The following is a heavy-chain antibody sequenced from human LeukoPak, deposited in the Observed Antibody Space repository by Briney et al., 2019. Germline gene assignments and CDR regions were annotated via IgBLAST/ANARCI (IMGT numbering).Heavy chain of an antibody. V-gene: IGHV4-34*01. CDR1: GGSFSGYY. CDR2: INHSGST. CDR3: ARGYCSSTSCQSAPDY. Sequence: SETLSLTCTVYGGSFSGYYWSWIRQPPGKGLEWIGEINHSGSTNYNPSLKSRVTISVDTSKNQFSLKLSSVTAADTAVYYCARGYCSSTSCQSAPDYWGQGTLVTVSS. J-gene: IGHJ4*02. D-gene: IGHD2-2*01.